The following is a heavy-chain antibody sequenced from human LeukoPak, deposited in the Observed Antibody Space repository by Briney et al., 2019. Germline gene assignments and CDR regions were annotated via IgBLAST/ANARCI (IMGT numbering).Heavy chain of an antibody. Sequence: PPGGSLRLSCAASGFTFSSYVMSWVRQAPGKGLEWVSAVTTSGGTTYYADSVKGRFTISRDNSKNTLFLQMNSLRAEDTAVYYCAREGFDYWGQGTLVTVSS. V-gene: IGHV3-23*01. CDR3: AREGFDY. CDR2: VTTSGGTT. CDR1: GFTFSSYV. J-gene: IGHJ4*02.